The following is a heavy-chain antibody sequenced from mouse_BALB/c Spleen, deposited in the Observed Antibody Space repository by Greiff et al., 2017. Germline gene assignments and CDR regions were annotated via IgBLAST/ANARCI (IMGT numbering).Heavy chain of an antibody. Sequence: VQLQQSGTVLARPGASVKMSCKASGYSFTSYWMHWVKQRPGQGLEWIGAIYPGNSDTSYNQKFKGKAKLTAVTSASTAYMELSSLTNEDSAVYYCTSYYRYDNAMDDWGQGTSVTVSS. V-gene: IGHV1-5*01. CDR2: IYPGNSDT. J-gene: IGHJ4*01. CDR3: TSYYRYDNAMDD. CDR1: GYSFTSYW. D-gene: IGHD2-14*01.